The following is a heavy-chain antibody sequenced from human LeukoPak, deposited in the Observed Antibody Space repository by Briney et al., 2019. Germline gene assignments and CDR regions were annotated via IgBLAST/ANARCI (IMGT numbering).Heavy chain of an antibody. J-gene: IGHJ4*02. V-gene: IGHV5-51*01. CDR2: MYLGDSDT. D-gene: IGHD1-20*01. Sequence: GESLKISCKGSGYRFSTYWIGCVRQMPGKGLEWMGIMYLGDSDTRYSPSFQGQVTISADKSITTAYLQWSSLKASDTAMYYCARGTYNWCIIDYWGQGTLVTVSS. CDR1: GYRFSTYW. CDR3: ARGTYNWCIIDY.